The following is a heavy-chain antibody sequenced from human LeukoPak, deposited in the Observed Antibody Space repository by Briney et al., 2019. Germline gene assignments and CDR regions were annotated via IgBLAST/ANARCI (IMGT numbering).Heavy chain of an antibody. CDR1: GFTVSSNY. CDR2: IYSGGST. V-gene: IGHV3-66*01. CDR3: ARDRAAGYADAFDI. Sequence: GGSLRLSCAASGFTVSSNYMNWVRQAPGKGLEWGSVIYSGGSTYYADSVKGRFTISRDNSKNTLYLQMNSLRAEDTAVYYCARDRAAGYADAFDIWGQGTMVTVSS. D-gene: IGHD6-25*01. J-gene: IGHJ3*02.